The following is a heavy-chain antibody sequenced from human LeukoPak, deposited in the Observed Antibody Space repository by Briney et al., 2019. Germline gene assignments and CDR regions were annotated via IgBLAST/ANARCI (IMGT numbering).Heavy chain of an antibody. CDR3: ARSDYCDY. CDR2: ITSDGSKT. CDR1: GFIFSTYS. J-gene: IGHJ4*02. V-gene: IGHV3-74*01. Sequence: PGGSLRLSCATSGFIFSTYSMHWIRQGPGKGLVWVSRITSDGSKTDYADSVKGRFTIARDNTRNTLYLQMNSLRSEDTAVYYCARSDYCDYWGQGTLVTVSS.